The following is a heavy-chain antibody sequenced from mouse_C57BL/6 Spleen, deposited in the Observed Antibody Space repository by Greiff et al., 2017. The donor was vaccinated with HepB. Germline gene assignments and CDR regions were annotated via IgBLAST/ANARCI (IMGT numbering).Heavy chain of an antibody. J-gene: IGHJ3*01. CDR3: ARYYYGSSYACAY. CDR2: INPYNGGT. CDR1: GYTFTDYY. V-gene: IGHV1-19*01. D-gene: IGHD1-1*01. Sequence: VQLKESGPVLVKPGASVKMSCKASGYTFTDYYMNWVKQSHGKSLEWIGVINPYNGGTSYNQKFKGKATLTVDKSSSTAYMELNSLTSEDSAVYYCARYYYGSSYACAYWGQGTLVTVSA.